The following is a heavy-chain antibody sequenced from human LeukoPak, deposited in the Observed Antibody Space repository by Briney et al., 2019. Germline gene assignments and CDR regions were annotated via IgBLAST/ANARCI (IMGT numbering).Heavy chain of an antibody. D-gene: IGHD2/OR15-2a*01. CDR1: GYTFTSYG. Sequence: ASVKVSCKVSGYTFTSYGISWARQAPGQGLEWTGWISAYDDKRNSVQRFQDRITMATDTSTSTSYLELRNLRSDDTAVYYCARVLVKTRGNYFHDDYWGQGTLVTVSS. J-gene: IGHJ4*02. CDR3: ARVLVKTRGNYFHDDY. V-gene: IGHV1-18*01. CDR2: ISAYDDKR.